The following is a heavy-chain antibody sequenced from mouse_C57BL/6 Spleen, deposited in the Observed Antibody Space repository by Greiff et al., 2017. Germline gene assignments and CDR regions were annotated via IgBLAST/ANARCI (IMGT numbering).Heavy chain of an antibody. Sequence: EVQLVESGAELVRPGASVKLSCTASGFNIKDDYMHWVKQRPEQGLEWIGWLDPANGDTEYASKFQGKATITADTSSNTAYLQLSSLTSEDTAVYYCTTIHYYGSSLYWYFDVWGTGTTVTVSS. V-gene: IGHV14-4*01. J-gene: IGHJ1*03. CDR1: GFNIKDDY. D-gene: IGHD1-1*01. CDR2: LDPANGDT. CDR3: TTIHYYGSSLYWYFDV.